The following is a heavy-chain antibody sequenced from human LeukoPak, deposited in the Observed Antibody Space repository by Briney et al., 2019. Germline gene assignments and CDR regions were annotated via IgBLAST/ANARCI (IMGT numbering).Heavy chain of an antibody. V-gene: IGHV3-21*01. CDR2: IISSSSYI. CDR1: GFTFSSYS. Sequence: RSLRLSFAASGFTFSSYSMNWVRPAPGKGLEWVSSIISSSSYIYYSDSVKGRFTISRYNAKNSLYLQMNSLRAEDTAVYYWARDSSGFDYWGQGTLVTVSS. CDR3: ARDSSGFDY. J-gene: IGHJ4*02. D-gene: IGHD6-19*01.